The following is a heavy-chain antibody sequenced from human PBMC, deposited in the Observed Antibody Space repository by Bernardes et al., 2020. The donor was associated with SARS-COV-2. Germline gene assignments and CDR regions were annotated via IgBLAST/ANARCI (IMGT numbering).Heavy chain of an antibody. CDR1: GGSISSDDYS. CDR3: ARGTLTSRATYYFDY. Sequence: LSLTCAVSGGSISSDDYSWSWIRQPPGKGLEWIGYIYQSGTTYYNPSLKSRVAISLDRSKTHFSLNLSSVTAADTAMYYCARGTLTSRATYYFDYWGQGTLVTVSS. V-gene: IGHV4-30-2*01. CDR2: IYQSGTT. J-gene: IGHJ4*02.